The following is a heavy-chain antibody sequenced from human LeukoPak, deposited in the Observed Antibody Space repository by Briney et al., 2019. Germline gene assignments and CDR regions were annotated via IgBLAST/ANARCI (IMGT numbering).Heavy chain of an antibody. V-gene: IGHV3-21*01. CDR2: ISSSSSYI. Sequence: GGSLRLSCAASGFTFSSYSMNWVRQAPGKGLEWVSSISSSSSYIYYADSVKGRFTISRDNAKNSLYLQMNSLRAEDTAVYYCARDLSYSSSWYDYYYYDMDVWGQGTTVTVSS. J-gene: IGHJ6*02. CDR1: GFTFSSYS. D-gene: IGHD6-13*01. CDR3: ARDLSYSSSWYDYYYYDMDV.